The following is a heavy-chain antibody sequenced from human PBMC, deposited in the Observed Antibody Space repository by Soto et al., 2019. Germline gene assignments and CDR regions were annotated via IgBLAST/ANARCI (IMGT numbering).Heavy chain of an antibody. CDR1: GGTFSSYA. CDR2: IIPIFGTA. D-gene: IGHD3-9*01. J-gene: IGHJ5*02. V-gene: IGHV1-69*13. Sequence: SVKVSCKASGGTFSSYAISWVRQAPGQGLEWMGGIIPIFGTANYAQKFQGRVTITADESTSTAYMELSSLRSEDTAVYYCAREAMLLRYFDWSYVPSNWFDPWGQGILVTVS. CDR3: AREAMLLRYFDWSYVPSNWFDP.